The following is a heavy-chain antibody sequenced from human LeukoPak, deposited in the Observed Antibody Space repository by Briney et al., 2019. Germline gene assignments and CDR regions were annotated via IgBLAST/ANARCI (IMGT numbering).Heavy chain of an antibody. Sequence: KSSETLSLTCAVYGGSFSDYYWSWIRQPPGKGLEWIGEINHSGSTNYNPSLKSRVSISVDTSKNQFSLKLSSVTAADTAVYYCARARYSGSYYSDYWGQGTLVTVSS. V-gene: IGHV4-34*01. J-gene: IGHJ4*02. CDR2: INHSGST. CDR1: GGSFSDYY. D-gene: IGHD1-26*01. CDR3: ARARYSGSYYSDY.